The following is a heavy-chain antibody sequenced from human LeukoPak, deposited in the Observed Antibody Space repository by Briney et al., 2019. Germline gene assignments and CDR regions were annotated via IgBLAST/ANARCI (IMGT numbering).Heavy chain of an antibody. J-gene: IGHJ3*02. Sequence: PGRSLRLSCAASGFSFSSYGMHWVRQAPGKGLQWVAVVSYDGSSENYADSVKGRFTVSRDNSKNTVYLQMNSLRAEDTAVYYCVKWRQLVHTFDIWGQGTMVTVSS. CDR2: VSYDGSSE. CDR1: GFSFSSYG. CDR3: VKWRQLVHTFDI. D-gene: IGHD6-13*01. V-gene: IGHV3-30*18.